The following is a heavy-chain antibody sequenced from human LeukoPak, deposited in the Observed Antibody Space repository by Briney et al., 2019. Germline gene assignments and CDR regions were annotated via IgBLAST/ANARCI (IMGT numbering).Heavy chain of an antibody. CDR2: IIPIFGTA. V-gene: IGHV1-69*05. Sequence: ASVKVSCKAPGGTFSSYAISWVRQAPGQGLEWMGGIIPIFGTANYAQKFQGRVTITTDESTSTAYMELSSLRSEDTAVYYCARGPYSSGWQSYFGYWGQGTLVTVSS. D-gene: IGHD6-19*01. CDR1: GGTFSSYA. J-gene: IGHJ4*02. CDR3: ARGPYSSGWQSYFGY.